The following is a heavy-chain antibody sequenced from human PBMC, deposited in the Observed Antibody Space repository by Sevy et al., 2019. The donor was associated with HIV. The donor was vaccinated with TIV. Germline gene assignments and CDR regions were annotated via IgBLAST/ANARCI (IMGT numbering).Heavy chain of an antibody. CDR2: TYYNGHT. CDR1: GGTIVSSGPY. D-gene: IGHD3-22*01. CDR3: AREAGGYDYDYGMDV. J-gene: IGHJ6*02. Sequence: SETLSLTCSISGGTIVSSGPYWGWIRQTPGKGLEWIGSTYYNGHTFYTPSLKSRLPISIDTSKNQFSLTLSSVTVAETAVYFCAREAGGYDYDYGMDVWGQGTTVTVSS. V-gene: IGHV4-39*02.